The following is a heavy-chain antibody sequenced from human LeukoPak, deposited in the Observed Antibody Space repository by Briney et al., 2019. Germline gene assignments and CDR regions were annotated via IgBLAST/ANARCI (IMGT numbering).Heavy chain of an antibody. CDR3: TRDRSYSDFDY. Sequence: GGSLRLSCAASGFRFSDHTMNWVRQAPGKGLEWVASIGGTNGAIFYADSVKGRYTISRDKLENSLSPQMNSLRAEDTAVYYCTRDRSYSDFDYWGQGTLVTVSS. V-gene: IGHV3-21*01. CDR2: IGGTNGAI. CDR1: GFRFSDHT. D-gene: IGHD3-10*01. J-gene: IGHJ4*02.